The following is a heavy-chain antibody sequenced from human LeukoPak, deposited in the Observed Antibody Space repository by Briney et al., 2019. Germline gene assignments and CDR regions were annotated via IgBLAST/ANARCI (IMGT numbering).Heavy chain of an antibody. CDR3: ARETSRVPTTGGSGAILDS. J-gene: IGHJ4*02. CDR2: TYYRSKWYN. CDR1: GDSVSSNTAA. Sequence: SQTLSLTCAISGDSVSSNTAAWNWIRQSPSRGLEWLGRTYYRSKWYNEYAVSVKSRITVNPDTSKNQFSLQLKFVTPEDTAVYYCARETSRVPTTGGSGAILDSWGQGTLVTVSS. V-gene: IGHV6-1*01. D-gene: IGHD1-1*01.